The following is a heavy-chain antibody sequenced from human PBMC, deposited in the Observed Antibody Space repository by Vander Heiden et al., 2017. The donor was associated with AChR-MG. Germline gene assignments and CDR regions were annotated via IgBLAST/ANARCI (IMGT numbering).Heavy chain of an antibody. D-gene: IGHD5-18*01. Sequence: EVQLLESGGGLVQPGGSLRLSCAASGFTFSKYALSWVRQAQVRWLEWVSAMSGSGVSTSYADSVQGRFTISRDNSKNTLYLQMNSLRAEDTALYYCAKTRDTAMVAGYYFDSWGRGTLVTVSS. CDR2: MSGSGVST. J-gene: IGHJ4*02. V-gene: IGHV3-23*01. CDR1: GFTFSKYA. CDR3: AKTRDTAMVAGYYFDS.